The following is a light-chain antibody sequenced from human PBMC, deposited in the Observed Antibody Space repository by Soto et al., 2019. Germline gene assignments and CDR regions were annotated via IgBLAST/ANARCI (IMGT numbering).Light chain of an antibody. V-gene: IGKV2-28*01. CDR1: QSLLHSNGYNY. J-gene: IGKJ3*01. CDR2: LGS. CDR3: MQALQTFT. Sequence: DIVMTQFPLSMPVPPGEPASISSRSSQSLLHSNGYNYLDWYLQKPGKSPKLLIYLGSNRASGVPDRLSGSGSGTDFTLKISRVEAEDFGVYYCMQALQTFTFGPGTKVDIK.